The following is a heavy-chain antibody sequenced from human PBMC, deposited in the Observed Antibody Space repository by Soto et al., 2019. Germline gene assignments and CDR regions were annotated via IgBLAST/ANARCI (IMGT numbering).Heavy chain of an antibody. Sequence: GGSLRLSCTASGFAFNNYGINWVRQAPGKGLEWVSSISKSDYTYYSDSVKGRFTISRDNAKNSVSLQMNTLRVEDTAVYYCAREDSIIIPAVSDFWGQGTLVTVSS. CDR3: AREDSIIIPAVSDF. J-gene: IGHJ4*02. CDR2: ISKSDYT. D-gene: IGHD2-2*01. CDR1: GFAFNNYG. V-gene: IGHV3-21*01.